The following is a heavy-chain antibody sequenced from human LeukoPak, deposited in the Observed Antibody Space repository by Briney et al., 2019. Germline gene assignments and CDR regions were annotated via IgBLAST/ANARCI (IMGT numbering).Heavy chain of an antibody. D-gene: IGHD3-3*01. CDR2: ISAYDGNT. CDR3: ARCPNPYVRFLEWLLNFDY. CDR1: GYTLTSYG. V-gene: IGHV1-18*01. Sequence: ASVKVSCKASGYTLTSYGISWVRQAPGQGLEWMGWISAYDGNTNYAQKLQGRVTMTTDTSTSTAYMELRSLRSDDTAVYYCARCPNPYVRFLEWLLNFDYWGQGTLVTVSS. J-gene: IGHJ4*02.